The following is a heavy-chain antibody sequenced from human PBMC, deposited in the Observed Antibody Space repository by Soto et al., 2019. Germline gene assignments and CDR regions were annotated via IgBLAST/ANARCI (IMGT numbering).Heavy chain of an antibody. Sequence: PGGSLRLSCAASGFTFSSYAMSWVRQAPGKGLEWVSAISGSGGSTYYADSVKGRFTISRDNSKNTLYRQMNSLRAEDTAVYYCAKDPLPFYSRRTRFHGGFDYWGQGTQVTVSS. CDR1: GFTFSSYA. J-gene: IGHJ4*02. V-gene: IGHV3-23*01. CDR3: AKDPLPFYSRRTRFHGGFDY. D-gene: IGHD6-13*01. CDR2: ISGSGGST.